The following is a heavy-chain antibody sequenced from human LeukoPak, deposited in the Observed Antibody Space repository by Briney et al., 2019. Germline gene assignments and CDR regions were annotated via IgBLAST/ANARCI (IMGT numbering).Heavy chain of an antibody. V-gene: IGHV5-51*01. D-gene: IGHD3-10*01. CDR1: GYSFNYW. CDR3: ARQDGSGLYYFDY. J-gene: IGHJ4*02. Sequence: GESLKSSCKGSGYSFNYWIGWVRQMPGKGLEWMGVIYPGDSDNRYSPSFQGQVTISAVRSISTAYLQWSSLKASASAMYYCARQDGSGLYYFDYWGQGTLVTVSS. CDR2: IYPGDSDN.